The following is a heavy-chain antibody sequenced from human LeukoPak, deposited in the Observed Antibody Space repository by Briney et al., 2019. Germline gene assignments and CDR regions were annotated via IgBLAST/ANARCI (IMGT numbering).Heavy chain of an antibody. CDR1: GFSFTNAC. CDR2: VKSKTEGGTT. CDR3: NSLPYDSSTFFTDK. D-gene: IGHD3-22*01. Sequence: GGSLRLSCVVSGFSFTNACMSWVRQAPGKGLEWIGRVKSKTEGGTTDYAAPVKGRFTNSRDDSKNTLYLQMNSLKTEDTAVYYCNSLPYDSSTFFTDKWGQGTLVTVSS. V-gene: IGHV3-15*01. J-gene: IGHJ4*02.